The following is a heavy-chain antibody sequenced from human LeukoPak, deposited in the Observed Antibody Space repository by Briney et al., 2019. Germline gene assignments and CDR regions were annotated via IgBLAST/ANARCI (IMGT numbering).Heavy chain of an antibody. CDR3: ARGPVYGSGSYSFDY. CDR2: ISSSSSTI. J-gene: IGHJ4*02. CDR1: GFTFSSYS. D-gene: IGHD3-10*01. V-gene: IGHV3-48*01. Sequence: GGSLRLSCAASGFTFSSYSMNWVRQAPGKGLEWVSYISSSSSTIYYADSVKGRFTISRDNAKNSLYLQMNSLRAEDTAVYYCARGPVYGSGSYSFDYWGQGTLVTVSS.